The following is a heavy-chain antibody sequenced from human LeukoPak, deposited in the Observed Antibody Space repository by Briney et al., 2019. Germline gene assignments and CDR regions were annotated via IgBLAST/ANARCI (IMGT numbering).Heavy chain of an antibody. CDR3: VRVNWLHYSGMDV. CDR1: RFAFSNYD. Sequence: GGSLRLSCAASRFAFSNYDFHWVRQVTGKRLEWVSGIGTTGDTYYPASVKGRFTISRENARNSLYLQMNSLRAGDTAVYYCVRVNWLHYSGMDVWGQGTTVTVSS. V-gene: IGHV3-13*01. D-gene: IGHD5-12*01. J-gene: IGHJ6*02. CDR2: IGTTGDT.